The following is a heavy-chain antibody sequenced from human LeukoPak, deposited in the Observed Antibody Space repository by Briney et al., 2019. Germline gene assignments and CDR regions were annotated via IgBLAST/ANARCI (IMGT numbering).Heavy chain of an antibody. CDR1: GGSISSGSYY. J-gene: IGHJ3*02. Sequence: PSETLSLTCTVSGGSISSGSYYWSWIRQPAGKGLEWIGRVYTSGSTNFNPSLKSRDTISVDTSKNQFSLKLSSVTAADTAVYYCARVSTWDVVPAALRVGYAFDIWGQGTMVTVSS. V-gene: IGHV4-61*02. D-gene: IGHD2-2*01. CDR2: VYTSGST. CDR3: ARVSTWDVVPAALRVGYAFDI.